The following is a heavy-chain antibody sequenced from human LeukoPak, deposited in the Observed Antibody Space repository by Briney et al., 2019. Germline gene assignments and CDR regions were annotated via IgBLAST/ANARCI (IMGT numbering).Heavy chain of an antibody. D-gene: IGHD3-16*01. J-gene: IGHJ4*02. V-gene: IGHV3-11*05. Sequence: GGSLRLSCAASGFTFSDYDMSWVRQAPGKGLEWVSYITGHSSDTDYAVAVKGRFTISRDKAKNSLYLQMNSLRAEDTALYYCARANFGFDFWGQGTLVTVSS. CDR2: ITGHSSDT. CDR1: GFTFSDYD. CDR3: ARANFGFDF.